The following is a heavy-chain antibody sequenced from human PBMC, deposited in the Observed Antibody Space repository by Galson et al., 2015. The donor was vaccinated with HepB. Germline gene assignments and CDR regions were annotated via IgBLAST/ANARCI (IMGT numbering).Heavy chain of an antibody. CDR1: GVTIPSYS. Sequence: SLRLSCAASGVTIPSYSMNWVRKAPGKGLEWLAYTSAGSTTIYYADSVKGRCTIPIDNAKNFLYLHMNRLRGEDTAVYYCARNPSSYDYYNMDVWGHGTTVTVSS. CDR3: ARNPSSYDYYNMDV. J-gene: IGHJ6*02. CDR2: TSAGSTTI. V-gene: IGHV3-48*01.